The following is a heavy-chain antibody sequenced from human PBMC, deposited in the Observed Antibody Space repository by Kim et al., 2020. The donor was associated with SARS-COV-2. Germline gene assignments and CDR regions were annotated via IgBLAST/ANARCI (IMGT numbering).Heavy chain of an antibody. CDR3: ARGDLYWYFDL. V-gene: IGHV5-51*01. CDR2: T. Sequence: TRYSPSFQGQVTISADKSISTAYLQWSSLKASDTAMYYCARGDLYWYFDLWGRGTLVTVSS. J-gene: IGHJ2*01.